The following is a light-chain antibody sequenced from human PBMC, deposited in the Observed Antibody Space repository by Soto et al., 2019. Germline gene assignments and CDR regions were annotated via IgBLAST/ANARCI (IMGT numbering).Light chain of an antibody. Sequence: EIVVTQSPGILSVSPGDRATLSCRASQSVSTNLAWYQQKPGQAPTLLIYAASTRATGIPARFTGSGSGTEFTLTIGCLQADDFATYYCQQYSSYSYSFGQGTKLEIK. CDR1: QSVSTN. CDR2: AAS. V-gene: IGKV3-15*01. CDR3: QQYSSYSYS. J-gene: IGKJ2*03.